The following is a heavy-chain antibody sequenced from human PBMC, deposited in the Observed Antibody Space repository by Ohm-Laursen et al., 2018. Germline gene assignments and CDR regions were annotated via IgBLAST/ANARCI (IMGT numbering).Heavy chain of an antibody. D-gene: IGHD6-19*01. CDR3: AKVGGSGWIFDY. V-gene: IGHV3-23*01. J-gene: IGHJ4*02. CDR1: GFTFSSYA. CDR2: ISGSGGST. Sequence: SLRLSCAAFGFTFSSYAMSWVRQAPGKGLEWVSAISGSGGSTYYADSVKGRFTISRDNSKNTLYLQMNSLRAEDTAVYYCAKVGGSGWIFDYWGQGTLVTVSS.